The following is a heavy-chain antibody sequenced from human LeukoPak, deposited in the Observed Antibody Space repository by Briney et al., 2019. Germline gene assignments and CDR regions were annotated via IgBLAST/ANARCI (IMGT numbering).Heavy chain of an antibody. D-gene: IGHD2-15*01. CDR3: ARAQRIMMTHAFDL. Sequence: GGSLRLSCAASGFTVSVNYMSWVRQAPGKGLEWVSVIYSGVGTYYADSVKGRFTISRYSSKNTLYLQMNSLRDEDTAVYHCARAQRIMMTHAFDLWGQGTMVTVSS. CDR2: IYSGVGT. CDR1: GFTVSVNY. V-gene: IGHV3-53*01. J-gene: IGHJ3*01.